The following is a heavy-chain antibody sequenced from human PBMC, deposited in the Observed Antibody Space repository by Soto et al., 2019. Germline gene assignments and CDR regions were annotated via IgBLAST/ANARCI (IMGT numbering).Heavy chain of an antibody. V-gene: IGHV3-49*03. Sequence: GGSLRLSCSASGFIFGDFAMSWFRQAPGKGLEWVGFIGSKVFGGTTQFAASVKGRFTISRDDSKSIAYLQMNSLKTEDTAVYYCSRVAAAGYHYYYYYGMDVWGQGTTVTVSS. J-gene: IGHJ6*02. CDR2: IGSKVFGGTT. CDR3: SRVAAAGYHYYYYYGMDV. CDR1: GFIFGDFA. D-gene: IGHD6-13*01.